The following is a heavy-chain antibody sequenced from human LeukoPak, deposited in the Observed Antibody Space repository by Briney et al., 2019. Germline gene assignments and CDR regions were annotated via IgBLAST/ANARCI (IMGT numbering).Heavy chain of an antibody. CDR2: ISAYNGNT. D-gene: IGHD1-26*01. CDR1: GGTFSSYA. V-gene: IGHV1-18*01. Sequence: GASVKVSCKASGGTFSSYAISWVRQAPGQGLEWMGWISAYNGNTNYAQKLQGRVTMTTDTSTSTAYMELRSLRSDDTAVYYCARREEGATTGYYFDYWGQGTLVTVSS. CDR3: ARREEGATTGYYFDY. J-gene: IGHJ4*02.